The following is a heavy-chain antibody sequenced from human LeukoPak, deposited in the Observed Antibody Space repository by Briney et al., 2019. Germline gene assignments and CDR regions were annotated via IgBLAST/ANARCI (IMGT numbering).Heavy chain of an antibody. CDR1: GFTFSSYA. Sequence: GGSLRLSCAASGFTFSSYAMSWVPQAQGKGLEGVSAISGSGGSTYYADSVTGRFTISRDNSKNTLYLQMNSLRAEDTAVYDCAKGGNTAMVKGSSGYWGQGTLVTVSS. CDR2: ISGSGGST. D-gene: IGHD5-18*01. J-gene: IGHJ4*02. V-gene: IGHV3-23*01. CDR3: AKGGNTAMVKGSSGY.